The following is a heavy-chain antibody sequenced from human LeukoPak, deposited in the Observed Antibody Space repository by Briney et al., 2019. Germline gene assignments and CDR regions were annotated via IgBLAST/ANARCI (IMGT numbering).Heavy chain of an antibody. CDR1: GFTFSNFA. CDR3: ARAPPDRWIDN. Sequence: PGGSLRLSCAASGFTFSNFALYWVRQAPGKGLEWVTVISSDGSYKYYADSVKGRFTISRDNSKNTVYLQMNSLRDEDTAVYYCARAPPDRWIDNWGQGTLVTVSS. V-gene: IGHV3-30*04. CDR2: ISSDGSYK. J-gene: IGHJ4*02. D-gene: IGHD1-14*01.